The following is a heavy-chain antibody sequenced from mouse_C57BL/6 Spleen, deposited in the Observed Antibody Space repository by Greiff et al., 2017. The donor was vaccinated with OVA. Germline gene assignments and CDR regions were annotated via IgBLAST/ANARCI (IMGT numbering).Heavy chain of an antibody. J-gene: IGHJ4*01. Sequence: QVQLQQSGPGLVQPSQSLSITCTVSGFSLTSYGVHWVRQSPGKGLEWLGVIWSGGSTDYNAAFIYRLSIRKDNSKSHVFLKMNSLQADDTAIYDCARTQDDYGGDYYAMDYWGQGTSVTVSS. CDR3: ARTQDDYGGDYYAMDY. CDR1: GFSLTSYG. V-gene: IGHV2-2*01. CDR2: IWSGGST. D-gene: IGHD2-4*01.